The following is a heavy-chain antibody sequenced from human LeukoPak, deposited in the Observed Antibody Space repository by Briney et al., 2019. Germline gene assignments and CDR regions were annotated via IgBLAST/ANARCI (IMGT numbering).Heavy chain of an antibody. CDR2: ISGSGGST. Sequence: PGGSLRLSCAASGFTVSSNYMSWVRQAPGKGLEWVSAISGSGGSTYYADSVKGRFTISRDNSKNTLYLQMNSLRAEDTAVYYCAKDRDGDGWDYYHYMDVWGKGTTVTISS. D-gene: IGHD5-24*01. V-gene: IGHV3-23*01. CDR3: AKDRDGDGWDYYHYMDV. J-gene: IGHJ6*03. CDR1: GFTVSSNY.